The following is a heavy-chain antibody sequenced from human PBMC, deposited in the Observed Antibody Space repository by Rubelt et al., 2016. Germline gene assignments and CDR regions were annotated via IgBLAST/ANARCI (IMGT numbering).Heavy chain of an antibody. D-gene: IGHD3-22*01. J-gene: IGHJ5*02. CDR1: GFSLSTSGVG. Sequence: QITLKESGPTLVKPTQTLTLTCTFSGFSLSTSGVGVGWIRQPPGKALEWFALIYWDDDKRYSPSLKSRLTITKDTSKNQVVLTMTNMDPVDTATYYCAHRRNLYYDSSGYYYMGWFDPWGQGTLVTVSS. CDR3: AHRRNLYYDSSGYYYMGWFDP. CDR2: IYWDDDK. V-gene: IGHV2-5*02.